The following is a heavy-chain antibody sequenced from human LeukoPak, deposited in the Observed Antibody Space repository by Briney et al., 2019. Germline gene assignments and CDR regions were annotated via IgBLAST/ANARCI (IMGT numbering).Heavy chain of an antibody. Sequence: PSETLSLTCAVYGGSFSGYYWSWIRQPPGKGLEWIGEINHSGSTNYNPSLKSRVTILVDTSKNQCPLKLSSVPAADTAMHSCTRVYTLYYDYVWGSYRYTNWFDPWGQGTLVTVSS. CDR1: GGSFSGYY. D-gene: IGHD3-16*02. CDR3: TRVYTLYYDYVWGSYRYTNWFDP. J-gene: IGHJ5*02. V-gene: IGHV4-34*01. CDR2: INHSGST.